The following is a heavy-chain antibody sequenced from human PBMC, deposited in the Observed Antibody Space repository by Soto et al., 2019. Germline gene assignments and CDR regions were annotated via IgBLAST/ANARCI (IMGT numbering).Heavy chain of an antibody. CDR2: ISGSGGST. D-gene: IGHD6-13*01. V-gene: IGHV3-23*01. CDR3: AKDGMEGIAAAGPRSWFDA. J-gene: IGHJ5*02. Sequence: EVQLLDSGGGLVQPGGSLRLSCAASGFTFSSDAMSWVRQVPGKGLEWVSAISGSGGSTYYADSVKGRFTISRDNSKNTLYLQRNGLRAEDTAVSYCAKDGMEGIAAAGPRSWFDAWGQGTMVTVSS. CDR1: GFTFSSDA.